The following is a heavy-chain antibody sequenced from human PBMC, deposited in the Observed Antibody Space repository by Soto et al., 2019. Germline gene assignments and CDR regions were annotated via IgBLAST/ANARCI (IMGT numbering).Heavy chain of an antibody. J-gene: IGHJ6*02. CDR3: ARDLWFGELLSYHGMDV. Sequence: ASVKVSCKASGYTFTSYGISWVRQAPGQGLEWMGWISAYNGNTNYAQKLQGRVTMTTDTSTSTAYMELRSLRSDDTAVYYCARDLWFGELLSYHGMDVWGQGTTVTVSS. V-gene: IGHV1-18*01. CDR1: GYTFTSYG. CDR2: ISAYNGNT. D-gene: IGHD3-10*01.